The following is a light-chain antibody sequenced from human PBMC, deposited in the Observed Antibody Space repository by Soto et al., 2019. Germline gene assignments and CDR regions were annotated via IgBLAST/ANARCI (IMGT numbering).Light chain of an antibody. J-gene: IGKJ2*01. CDR3: QQYANLRGYT. CDR1: QDISNY. CDR2: DAS. V-gene: IGKV1-33*01. Sequence: DIQMTQSPSSLSASVGDRVTITCQASQDISNYLNWYQQKPGKAPKLLIYDASNLETGVPSRFSGSGSGTDFTCTISSLQPEDIATYYCQQYANLRGYTFGQGTKLEI.